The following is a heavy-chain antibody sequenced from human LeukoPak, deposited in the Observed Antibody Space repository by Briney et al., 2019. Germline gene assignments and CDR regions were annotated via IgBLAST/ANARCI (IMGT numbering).Heavy chain of an antibody. V-gene: IGHV1-18*01. CDR2: ISAYNGNT. J-gene: IGHJ4*02. D-gene: IGHD3-22*01. CDR1: GYTFTSYG. CDR3: ARHPYYVSRGYYVY. Sequence: SVKVSCKASGYTFTSYGISWVRQAPGQGLEWMGWISAYNGNTNYAQKLQGRVTMTTDTSTSTAYMELRSLRSDDTAIYYCARHPYYVSRGYYVYWGQGTLVTVSS.